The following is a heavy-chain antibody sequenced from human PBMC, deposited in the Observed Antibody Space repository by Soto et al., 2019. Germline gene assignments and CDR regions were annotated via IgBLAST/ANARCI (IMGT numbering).Heavy chain of an antibody. J-gene: IGHJ4*02. CDR3: AREYCTSESCYGSDY. D-gene: IGHD2-8*01. Sequence: QVPLVQSGAEVKNPGASVKVSCRAGGYSFTTYGISWVRQAPGEGLEWMGWISADSVNTKSAQKFQDRLTMTTDTYTSTAYMELGSLRSDDTAIYYCAREYCTSESCYGSDYWGQGTLVTVSS. V-gene: IGHV1-18*01. CDR1: GYSFTTYG. CDR2: ISADSVNT.